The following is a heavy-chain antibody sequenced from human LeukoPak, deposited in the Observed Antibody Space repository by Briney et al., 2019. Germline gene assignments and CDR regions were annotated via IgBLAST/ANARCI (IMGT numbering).Heavy chain of an antibody. CDR2: VIPIFGTA. J-gene: IGHJ3*02. CDR3: ARDTDDFQGLDI. Sequence: EASVKVSCKASGGTFSSYAISWVRQAPGQGLEWMGGVIPIFGTANYAQKFQGRVTITADESTSTAYMELSSLRSEDTAVYYCARDTDDFQGLDIWGQGTRVTVSS. CDR1: GGTFSSYA. V-gene: IGHV1-69*13. D-gene: IGHD3-3*01.